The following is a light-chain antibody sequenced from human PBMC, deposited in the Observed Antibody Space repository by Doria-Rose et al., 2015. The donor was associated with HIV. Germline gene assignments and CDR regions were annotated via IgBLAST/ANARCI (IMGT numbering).Light chain of an antibody. CDR1: QGISNY. J-gene: IGKJ2*01. V-gene: IGKV1-9*01. CDR2: AAS. Sequence: TQSPSFLSASIGDRVTITCRASQGISNYLAWYQQKPGKAPKLLIYAASTLESGVPSRFSGSGSGTELTLTISSLQPEDFGTYYCQQLNFGQGTKLEIK. CDR3: QQLN.